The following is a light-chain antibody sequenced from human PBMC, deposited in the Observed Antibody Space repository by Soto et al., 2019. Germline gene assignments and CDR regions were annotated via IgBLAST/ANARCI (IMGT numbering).Light chain of an antibody. CDR3: QAWDSSTADV. Sequence: SYELTQPPSVSVSPGQTASITCSEDKLGDKYACWYQQKPGQSPVLVIYQDSKRPSGIPERFSGSNSGNTATLTISGTQAMDEADYYCQAWDSSTADVFGTGTKLTVL. V-gene: IGLV3-1*01. CDR1: KLGDKY. CDR2: QDS. J-gene: IGLJ1*01.